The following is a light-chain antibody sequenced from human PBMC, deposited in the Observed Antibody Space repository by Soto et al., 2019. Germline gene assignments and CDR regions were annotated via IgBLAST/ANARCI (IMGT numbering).Light chain of an antibody. Sequence: QSVLTQPPSVSAAPGQKVTVSCSGSSSNIGNNYVSWYQQLPGTAPKLLIYDNNKRPSGIPDRFSGSKSGTSATLVITGLQTGDEADYYCGTWDNSLTTGGVFGTGTKVTVL. V-gene: IGLV1-51*01. J-gene: IGLJ1*01. CDR2: DNN. CDR3: GTWDNSLTTGGV. CDR1: SSNIGNNY.